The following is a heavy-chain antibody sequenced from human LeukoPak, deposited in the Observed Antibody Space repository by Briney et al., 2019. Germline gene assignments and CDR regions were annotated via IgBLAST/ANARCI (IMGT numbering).Heavy chain of an antibody. CDR2: ISGGSSDL. D-gene: IGHD3-10*01. CDR1: EFTLRNYI. V-gene: IGHV3-21*04. Sequence: PGGSLRLSCTDSEFTLRNYIMNWVRQVPGKGLEWISSISGGSSDLSYADSVKGRFTISRDNTKNSLYLQMNSLRAEDTALYYCARERYIGELSLHFDYWGQGTLVTVSS. J-gene: IGHJ4*02. CDR3: ARERYIGELSLHFDY.